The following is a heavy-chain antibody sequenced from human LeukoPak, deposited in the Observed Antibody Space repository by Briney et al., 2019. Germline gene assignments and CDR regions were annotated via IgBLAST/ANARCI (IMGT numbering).Heavy chain of an antibody. J-gene: IGHJ4*02. Sequence: GGSLRLSCAASGFTFDDYGMSWVRHAPGKGLEWVSRINWNGGSTGYADSVKGRFTISRDNAKNSLYLQMNSLRAEDTALYHCARVVYYILTGRNTEFDYWGQGTLVTVSS. D-gene: IGHD3-9*01. CDR3: ARVVYYILTGRNTEFDY. CDR1: GFTFDDYG. CDR2: INWNGGST. V-gene: IGHV3-20*01.